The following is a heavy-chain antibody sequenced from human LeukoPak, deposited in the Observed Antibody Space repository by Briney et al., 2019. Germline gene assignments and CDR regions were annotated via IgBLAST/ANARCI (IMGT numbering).Heavy chain of an antibody. V-gene: IGHV4-34*01. CDR2: INHSGST. D-gene: IGHD3-10*01. Sequence: SGTLSLTCAVYGGSFSGYYWSWIRQPPGKGLEWIGEINHSGSTNYNPSLKSRVTISVDTSKNQFSLKLSSVTAADTAVYYCARLAIHYYGSGSYIDYWGQGTLVTVSS. CDR3: ARLAIHYYGSGSYIDY. J-gene: IGHJ4*02. CDR1: GGSFSGYY.